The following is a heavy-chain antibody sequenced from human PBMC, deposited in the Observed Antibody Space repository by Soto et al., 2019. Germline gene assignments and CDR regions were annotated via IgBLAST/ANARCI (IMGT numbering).Heavy chain of an antibody. D-gene: IGHD6-13*01. J-gene: IGHJ4*02. CDR3: ARETGRQLEPTFQLDY. Sequence: QVQLVQSGAEVKKPGSSVKVSCKASGGTFSSYAITWVRQAPGQGHEWMGGIIPIFGTANYAQKFQGRVTITADESTSAAYMELSSLRSEDTAVSYCARETGRQLEPTFQLDYWGQGTLVTVSS. CDR2: IIPIFGTA. V-gene: IGHV1-69*12. CDR1: GGTFSSYA.